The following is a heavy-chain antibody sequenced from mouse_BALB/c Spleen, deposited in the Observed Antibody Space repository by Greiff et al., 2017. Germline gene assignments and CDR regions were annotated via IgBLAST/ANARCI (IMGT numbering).Heavy chain of an antibody. Sequence: EVKVVESGGGLVKLGGSLKLSCAASGFTFSSYYMSWVRQTPEKRLELVAAINSNGGSTYYPDTVKGRFTISRDNAKNTLYLQMSSLKSEDTALYYCARSITTAWYFDVWGAGTTVTVSS. CDR2: INSNGGST. CDR1: GFTFSSYY. CDR3: ARSITTAWYFDV. V-gene: IGHV5-6-2*01. D-gene: IGHD1-2*01. J-gene: IGHJ1*01.